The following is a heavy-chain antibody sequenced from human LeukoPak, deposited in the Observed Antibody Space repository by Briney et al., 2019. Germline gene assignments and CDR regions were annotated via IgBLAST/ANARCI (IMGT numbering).Heavy chain of an antibody. CDR1: GGSISTYY. Sequence: SETLSLTCTVSGGSISTYYWSWIRQPPGKELEWLAYISHSGSTNFNPSLKSRVTISVDTSMNQFSLKLSSVTAADTAVYYCARESDYYDSSGYFDYWGQGTLVTVSS. V-gene: IGHV4-59*01. J-gene: IGHJ4*02. CDR2: ISHSGST. CDR3: ARESDYYDSSGYFDY. D-gene: IGHD3-22*01.